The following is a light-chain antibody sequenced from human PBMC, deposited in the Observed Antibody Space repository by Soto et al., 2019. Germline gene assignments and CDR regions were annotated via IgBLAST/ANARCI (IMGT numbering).Light chain of an antibody. Sequence: QSVLTQSPSVSGAPGQRVSISCTGTSSNIGAGFDVHWYQQLPATAPKLLISGNNNRPSGVPDRFSGSKSGTSASLAITGLQAEDEADSDCQSYYPSLSGSSVFGTGTKVTVL. J-gene: IGLJ1*01. V-gene: IGLV1-40*01. CDR3: QSYYPSLSGSSV. CDR1: SSNIGAGFD. CDR2: GNN.